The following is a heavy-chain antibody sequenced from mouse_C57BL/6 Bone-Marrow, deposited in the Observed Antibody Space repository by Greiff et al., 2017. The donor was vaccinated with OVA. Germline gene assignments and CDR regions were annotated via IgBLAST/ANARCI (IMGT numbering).Heavy chain of an antibody. D-gene: IGHD2-4*01. CDR3: TSDDYGDYAMDY. CDR1: GFTFSDAW. J-gene: IGHJ4*01. CDR2: IRNKANNHAT. V-gene: IGHV6-6*01. Sequence: EVQLVESGGGLVQPGGSMKLSCAASGFTFSDAWMDWVRQSPEKGLEWVAEIRNKANNHATYYAESVKGRFTILRDDSKSSVYLQMNSLRAEDTGIYYCTSDDYGDYAMDYWGQGTSVTVSS.